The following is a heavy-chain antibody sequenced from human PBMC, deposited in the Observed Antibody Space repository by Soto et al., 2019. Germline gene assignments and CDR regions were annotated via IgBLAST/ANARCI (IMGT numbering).Heavy chain of an antibody. Sequence: QVQLVESGGGVVQPGRSLRLSCAASGFTFSDYGIHWVRQAPAKGLEWVAFISYDGTNKYYAKSVKGRFTISRDNSRNTLYLQMNSLRAEDTAVYYCVKDTARLMVVEPITPFDYWGQGTLVTVSS. V-gene: IGHV3-30*18. J-gene: IGHJ4*02. CDR2: ISYDGTNK. D-gene: IGHD2-15*01. CDR1: GFTFSDYG. CDR3: VKDTARLMVVEPITPFDY.